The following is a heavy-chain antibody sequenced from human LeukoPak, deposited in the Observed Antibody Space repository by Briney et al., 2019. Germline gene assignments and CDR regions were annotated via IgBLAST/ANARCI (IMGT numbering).Heavy chain of an antibody. J-gene: IGHJ4*02. CDR3: TTNYYDSSGYYY. CDR1: GFTFSSYA. CDR2: ISGSGGST. D-gene: IGHD3-22*01. V-gene: IGHV3-23*01. Sequence: GGSLRLSCAASGFTFSSYAMSWVRQAPGKGLEWVSAISGSGGSTYYADSVKGRFTISRDNSKNTLYLQMNSLKTEDTAVYYCTTNYYDSSGYYYWGQGTLVTVSS.